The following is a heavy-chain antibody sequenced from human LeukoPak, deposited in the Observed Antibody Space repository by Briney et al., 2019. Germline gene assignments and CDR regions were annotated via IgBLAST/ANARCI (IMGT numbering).Heavy chain of an antibody. CDR1: GFTFDDYA. Sequence: GRSLRLSCAASGFTFDDYAMHWVRQAPGKGLEWVSGISWNSGSIGYADSVKGRFTISRDNAKNSLYLQMDSLRAEDTALYYCAAHYDILTGKGYWGQGTLVTVSS. V-gene: IGHV3-9*01. CDR3: AAHYDILTGKGY. CDR2: ISWNSGSI. D-gene: IGHD3-9*01. J-gene: IGHJ4*02.